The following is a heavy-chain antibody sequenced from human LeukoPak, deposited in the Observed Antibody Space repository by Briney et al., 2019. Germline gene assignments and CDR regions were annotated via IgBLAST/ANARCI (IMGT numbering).Heavy chain of an antibody. Sequence: GGSLRLSRAASGFTFSSYAMSWVRQAPGKGLEWVSAISGSGGSTYYADSVKGRFTISRDNSKNTLYLQMNSLRAEDTAVYYCAKALEGLSRYYFDYWGQGTLVTVSS. CDR1: GFTFSSYA. J-gene: IGHJ4*02. CDR3: AKALEGLSRYYFDY. CDR2: ISGSGGST. V-gene: IGHV3-23*01.